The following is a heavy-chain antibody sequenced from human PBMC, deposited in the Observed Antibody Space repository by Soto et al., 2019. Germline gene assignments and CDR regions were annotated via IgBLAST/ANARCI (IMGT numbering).Heavy chain of an antibody. J-gene: IGHJ4*02. CDR2: ISTSSSYI. D-gene: IGHD2-2*03. CDR1: GFTFSDYT. Sequence: PGGSLRLSCAASGFTFSDYTFHWVRRAPGKGLEWVSSISTSSSYIYYADSVKGRFAISRDDARKSLDLQMKNLRAEDTAVYFCARNFGYCLTYSCYSWGQGNQVTVSS. V-gene: IGHV3-21*01. CDR3: ARNFGYCLTYSCYS.